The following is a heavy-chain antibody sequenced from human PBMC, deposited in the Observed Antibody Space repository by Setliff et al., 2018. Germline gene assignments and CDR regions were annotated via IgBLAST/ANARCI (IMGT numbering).Heavy chain of an antibody. CDR1: GFAFNNYP. D-gene: IGHD2-15*01. Sequence: PGESLRLSCAASGFAFNNYPMGWVRQAPGKGLEWVSGISDDGGRTYYADSVKGRFTISRDNAKNSLYLQMNSLRAEDTAVYYCARDLLPSSFDIWGQGTMVTVSS. V-gene: IGHV3-23*01. J-gene: IGHJ3*02. CDR3: ARDLLPSSFDI. CDR2: ISDDGGRT.